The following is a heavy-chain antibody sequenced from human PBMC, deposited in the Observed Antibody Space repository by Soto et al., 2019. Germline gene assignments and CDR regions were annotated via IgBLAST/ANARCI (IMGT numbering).Heavy chain of an antibody. CDR1: GCTFSSYA. J-gene: IGHJ4*02. V-gene: IGHV3-30-3*02. D-gene: IGHD4-17*01. CDR3: ESGAAVNYGDYDFDD. CDR2: TSYDGSNK. Sequence: GGSVILAFSTSGCTFSSYAMHWVRQAPGKGLEWVAVTSYDGSNKYYADSVKGRFTISRDNSKNTLYLQMNRLRAEDTAVYYCESGAAVNYGDYDFDDWGQGTLVTVSS.